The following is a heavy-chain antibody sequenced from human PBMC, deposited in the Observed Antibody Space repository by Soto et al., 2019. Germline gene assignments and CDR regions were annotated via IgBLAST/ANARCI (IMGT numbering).Heavy chain of an antibody. D-gene: IGHD2-21*01. Sequence: SETLSLTCAVSGYSISDGYYWAWVRQPPGKGLEWIGSIYHTGNSDSNPSLRSRLTLSVDTPKNQFSLKLSSVTASDTAVYYCARDGISWHTLDPWGQGTLVTV. CDR2: IYHTGNS. V-gene: IGHV4-38-2*02. J-gene: IGHJ5*02. CDR1: GYSISDGYY. CDR3: ARDGISWHTLDP.